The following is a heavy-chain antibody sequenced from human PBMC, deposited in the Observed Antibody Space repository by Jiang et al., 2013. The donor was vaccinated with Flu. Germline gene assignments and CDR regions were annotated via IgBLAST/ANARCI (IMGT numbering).Heavy chain of an antibody. D-gene: IGHD5-12*01. J-gene: IGHJ3*02. CDR1: GFTFSSYG. CDR3: ARGDIVATIAFDI. Sequence: AASGFTFSSYGMHWVRQAPGKGLEWVAVIWYDGSNKYYADSVKGRFTISRDNSKNTLYLQMNSLKASDTAMYYCARGDIVATIAFDIWGQGTMVTVSS. V-gene: IGHV3-33*01. CDR2: IWYDGSNK.